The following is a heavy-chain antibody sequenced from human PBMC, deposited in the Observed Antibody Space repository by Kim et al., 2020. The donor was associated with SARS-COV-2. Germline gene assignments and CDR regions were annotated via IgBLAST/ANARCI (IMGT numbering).Heavy chain of an antibody. V-gene: IGHV1-45*02. J-gene: IGHJ6*02. CDR2: ITPFNGNT. Sequence: SVKVSCKASGYTFTYRYLHWVRQAPGQALEWMGWITPFNGNTNYAQKFQDRVTITRDRSKNTAYMELSRLRSEYTAMYYCVTRLAAAGPYYAMDVWGQG. CDR3: VTRLAAAGPYYAMDV. D-gene: IGHD6-13*01. CDR1: GYTFTYRY.